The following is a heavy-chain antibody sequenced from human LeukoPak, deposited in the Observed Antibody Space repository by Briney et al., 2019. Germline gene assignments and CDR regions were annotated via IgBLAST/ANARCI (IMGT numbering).Heavy chain of an antibody. CDR3: ARDLCSGGSCPYYYYGMDV. D-gene: IGHD2-15*01. V-gene: IGHV4-38-2*02. J-gene: IGHJ6*04. Sequence: PSETLSLTCAVSGYSIGSGYYWGWIRQPPGKGLEWIGSIYHSGSTYYNPSLKSRVTISVDTSKNQFSLKLSSVTAADTAVYYCARDLCSGGSCPYYYYGMDVWGKGTTVTVSS. CDR2: IYHSGST. CDR1: GYSIGSGYY.